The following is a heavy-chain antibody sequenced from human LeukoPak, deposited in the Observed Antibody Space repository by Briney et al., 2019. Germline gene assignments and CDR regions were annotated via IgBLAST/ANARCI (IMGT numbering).Heavy chain of an antibody. V-gene: IGHV3-30-3*01. J-gene: IGHJ4*02. CDR2: ISYDGSNK. Sequence: GGSLRLSCAASGFTFSSYAMHWVRQAPGKGLEWVAVISYDGSNKYYADSVTGRFTISRDNSKNTLYLQMNSLRAEDTAVYYCAKDSGYSSGWYGVDYWGQGTLVTVSS. CDR1: GFTFSSYA. CDR3: AKDSGYSSGWYGVDY. D-gene: IGHD6-19*01.